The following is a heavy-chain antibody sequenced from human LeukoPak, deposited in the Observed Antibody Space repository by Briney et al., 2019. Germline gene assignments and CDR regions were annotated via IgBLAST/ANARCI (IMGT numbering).Heavy chain of an antibody. D-gene: IGHD3-3*01. CDR1: GGTFSSYA. Sequence: ASVKVSCKASGGTFSSYAINWVRQATGQGLEWMGWMNPNSGNTGYAQKFQGRVTITRNTSISTAYMELSSLRSEDTAVYYCARSRVRFLESEYAFDIWGQGTMVTVSS. CDR2: MNPNSGNT. J-gene: IGHJ3*02. CDR3: ARSRVRFLESEYAFDI. V-gene: IGHV1-8*03.